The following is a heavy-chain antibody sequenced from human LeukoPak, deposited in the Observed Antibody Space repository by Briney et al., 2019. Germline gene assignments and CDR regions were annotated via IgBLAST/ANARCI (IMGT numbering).Heavy chain of an antibody. V-gene: IGHV4-34*01. Sequence: AGGSLRLSCAASGFTFSDNYMSWIRQPPGKGLEWIGEINHSGSTNYNPSLKSRVTISVDTSKNQFSLKLSSVTAADTAVYYCARHVMYSSGWYGLHSTNSKGFDPWGQGTLVTVSS. CDR1: GFTFSDNY. CDR3: ARHVMYSSGWYGLHSTNSKGFDP. CDR2: INHSGST. D-gene: IGHD6-19*01. J-gene: IGHJ5*02.